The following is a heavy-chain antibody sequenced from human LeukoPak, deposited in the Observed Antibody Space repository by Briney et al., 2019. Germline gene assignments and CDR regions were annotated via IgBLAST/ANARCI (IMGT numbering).Heavy chain of an antibody. V-gene: IGHV3-53*01. D-gene: IGHD6-19*01. J-gene: IGHJ4*02. CDR3: ARQIPLAGTFYCDK. CDR2: IYNGGTT. Sequence: PGGSLRLSCAASGFTVSSNYMSWVRQAPGKGLEWVSAIYNGGTTYYADSVKGRFTISRDGSRNRLYLKVNSLRAEDTAVYFCARQIPLAGTFYCDKWGQGTLVTVSS. CDR1: GFTVSSNY.